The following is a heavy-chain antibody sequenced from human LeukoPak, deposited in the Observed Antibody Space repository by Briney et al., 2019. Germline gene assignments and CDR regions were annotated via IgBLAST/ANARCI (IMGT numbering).Heavy chain of an antibody. CDR3: ARALRARITGTTASVYGMDV. CDR1: GGTISSYY. J-gene: IGHJ6*02. D-gene: IGHD1-20*01. V-gene: IGHV4-59*01. CDR2: IYYSGST. Sequence: SETLSLTCTVSGGTISSYYWSWIRQPPGKGLEWIGYIYYSGSTNYNPSLKSRVTISVDTSKNQFSLKLSSVTAADTAVYYCARALRARITGTTASVYGMDVWGQGTTVTVSS.